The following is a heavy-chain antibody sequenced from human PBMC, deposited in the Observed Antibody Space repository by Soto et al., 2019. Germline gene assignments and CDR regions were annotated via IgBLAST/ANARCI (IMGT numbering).Heavy chain of an antibody. CDR1: GLTFSGAW. Sequence: EVQFVESGGGLVPPGGSLRLSCAVSGLTFSGAWLAWVRLVPGKGLEWIGRIKSKIDGETSEYATPVKGRFTISRDDSKSTLYLQMSGLKIEDTAVYYCGTDDPRWAHWGPGTLVTVSS. D-gene: IGHD6-13*01. CDR3: GTDDPRWAH. V-gene: IGHV3-15*01. J-gene: IGHJ4*02. CDR2: IKSKIDGETS.